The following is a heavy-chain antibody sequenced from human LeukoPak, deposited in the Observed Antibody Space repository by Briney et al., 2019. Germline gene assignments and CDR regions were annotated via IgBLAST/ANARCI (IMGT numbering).Heavy chain of an antibody. Sequence: GGSLRLSCEASGFPFRTYWMSWVRQAPGKGLEWVANIKEDGSEQYYVDSVKGRLTISRDNAKKLLSLQITSLRAEDTAVYYCARGKTYSDYWGQGTLVTVSS. J-gene: IGHJ4*02. CDR3: ARGKTYSDY. CDR1: GFPFRTYW. D-gene: IGHD2-21*01. V-gene: IGHV3-7*01. CDR2: IKEDGSEQ.